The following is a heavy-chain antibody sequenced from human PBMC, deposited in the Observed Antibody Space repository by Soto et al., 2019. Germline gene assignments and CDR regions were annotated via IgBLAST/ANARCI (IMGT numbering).Heavy chain of an antibody. V-gene: IGHV4-39*01. J-gene: IGHJ4*02. CDR3: TRHEGGPPADRPLDY. Sequence: PSETLSLTCTVSGGSISSSSYYWGWIRQPPGKGLEWIGSISYSGSTYYSPSLKSRIIMSIDTSTNQFSLKLTSVTAADTAVYYCTRHEGGPPADRPLDYWGQGTLVTIS. CDR2: ISYSGST. D-gene: IGHD2-2*01. CDR1: GGSISSSSYY.